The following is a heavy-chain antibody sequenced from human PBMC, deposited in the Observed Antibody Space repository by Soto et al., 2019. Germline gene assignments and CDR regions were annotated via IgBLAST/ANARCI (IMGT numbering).Heavy chain of an antibody. CDR3: AKGYSGDYVLTKFDC. J-gene: IGHJ4*02. V-gene: IGHV3-23*01. CDR1: GFTFSNFA. CDR2: IIGSGVDT. Sequence: EVKLLESGGGLVQPGGSLRLSCAASGFTFSNFAMSWVRQAPGRGLKWVSSIIGSGVDTYYTDSVKGRFTISKDNSTNTLYLQMNSLRADDTALYYCAKGYSGDYVLTKFDCWGQGTLATVSS. D-gene: IGHD4-17*01.